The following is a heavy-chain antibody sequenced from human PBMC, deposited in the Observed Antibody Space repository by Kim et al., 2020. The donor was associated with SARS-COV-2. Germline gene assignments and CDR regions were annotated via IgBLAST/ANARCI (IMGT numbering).Heavy chain of an antibody. J-gene: IGHJ6*03. D-gene: IGHD6-6*01. CDR3: ARAGSSPIYYCYMDV. Sequence: PSLKGRVTISVDTLKKQISLKLSSVTATDTAVYYCARAGSSPIYYCYMDVWGKGTTVTVSS. V-gene: IGHV4-59*01.